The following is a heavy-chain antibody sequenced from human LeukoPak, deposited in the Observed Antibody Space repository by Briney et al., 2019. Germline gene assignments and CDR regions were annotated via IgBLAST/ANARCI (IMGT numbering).Heavy chain of an antibody. Sequence: GASVKVSCKASGYTFTSYGISWVRQAPGQGLEWMEWISAYNGNTNYAQKLQGRVTMTTDTSTSTAYMELRSLRSDDTAVYYCARDLGSGSYPYYFDYWGQGTLVTVSS. D-gene: IGHD3-10*01. CDR2: ISAYNGNT. V-gene: IGHV1-18*01. J-gene: IGHJ4*02. CDR3: ARDLGSGSYPYYFDY. CDR1: GYTFTSYG.